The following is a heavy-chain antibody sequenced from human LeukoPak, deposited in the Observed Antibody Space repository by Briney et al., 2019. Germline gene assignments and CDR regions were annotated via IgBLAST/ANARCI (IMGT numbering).Heavy chain of an antibody. CDR3: ARDLGSGWYDYYYYGMDV. CDR1: GFTFSNYY. CDR2: IKPDGSAK. Sequence: GGSLRLSCAASGFTFSNYYMTWIRQPPGKGLEWVANIKPDGSAKECVDSVKGRFTISRDNARNSLYLQMDSLRAEDTAVYYCARDLGSGWYDYYYYGMDVWGQGTTVTVSS. V-gene: IGHV3-7*01. J-gene: IGHJ6*02. D-gene: IGHD6-19*01.